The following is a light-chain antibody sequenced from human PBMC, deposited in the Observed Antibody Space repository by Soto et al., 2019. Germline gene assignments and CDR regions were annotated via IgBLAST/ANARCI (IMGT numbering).Light chain of an antibody. CDR2: AAS. J-gene: IGKJ1*01. CDR1: QTISSH. CDR3: QQYNGYSGT. V-gene: IGKV1-39*01. Sequence: DIQMTQSPSSLSASVGDRVIITCRASQTISSHLNWYQQKPGKAPNLLVYAASSLQSGVPSRFTGSGSGTDFTLTISSLQPEDFATYYCQQYNGYSGTFGQGTKVDIK.